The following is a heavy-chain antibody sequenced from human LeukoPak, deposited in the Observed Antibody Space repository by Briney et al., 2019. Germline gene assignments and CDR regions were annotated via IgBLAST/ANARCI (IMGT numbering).Heavy chain of an antibody. CDR3: ARATYCSSTSCPGGWFDP. CDR1: GGSFSGYY. Sequence: PSETLSLTCAVYGGSFSGYYWSWIRQPPGKGLEWIGEINHSGSTNYNPSLKSRVTISVDTSKNQFSLKLGSVTAADTAVYYCARATYCSSTSCPGGWFDPWGQGTLVTVSS. V-gene: IGHV4-34*01. J-gene: IGHJ5*02. D-gene: IGHD2-2*01. CDR2: INHSGST.